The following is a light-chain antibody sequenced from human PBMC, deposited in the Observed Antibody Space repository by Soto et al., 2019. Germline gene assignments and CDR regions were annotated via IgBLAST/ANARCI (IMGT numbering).Light chain of an antibody. CDR3: QKDNSAPHT. V-gene: IGKV1-27*01. J-gene: IGKJ4*01. CDR2: AAS. CDR1: QDISSY. Sequence: DIQMTQSPSSLSASVGDRVTITCRASQDISSYLAWYQQQPGKVPKLLIYAASTLQSGVPSRCSGGGSGTDFSLTISSLQPEDVATYYGQKDNSAPHTFGGGTKVEIK.